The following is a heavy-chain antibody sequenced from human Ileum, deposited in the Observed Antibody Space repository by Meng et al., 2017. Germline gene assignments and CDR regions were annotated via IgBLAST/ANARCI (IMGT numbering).Heavy chain of an antibody. V-gene: IGHV3-66*02. CDR2: IYPGGST. CDR3: ARAGNDDSWNWFDP. J-gene: IGHJ5*02. CDR1: GFSVRCNF. D-gene: IGHD1-1*01. Sequence: GQLVESGVGFVQPGGSLRLSLAASGFSVRCNFLSWVRQAPGKGLEWVSIIYPGGSTYYPDSLKGRFTISRDNSKNTVHLQMNSLRPEDTAVYYCARAGNDDSWNWFDPWGQGTLVTVSS.